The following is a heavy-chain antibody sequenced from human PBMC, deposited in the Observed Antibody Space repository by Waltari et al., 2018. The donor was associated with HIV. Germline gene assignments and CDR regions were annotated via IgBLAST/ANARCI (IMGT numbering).Heavy chain of an antibody. Sequence: QVQLQESGPGLVKPSQTLSPRCSVSGDSIITGGPSYNWVRLSAERGLEWIGRVSGAGTTYYNPSLKSRVTISLDTATTQCSLNLTSVTAADTGVYFCATNKILSGNYFYGLEVWGQGTTVIVSS. J-gene: IGHJ6*02. CDR1: GDSIITGGPS. V-gene: IGHV4-61*02. D-gene: IGHD3-9*01. CDR2: VSGAGTT. CDR3: ATNKILSGNYFYGLEV.